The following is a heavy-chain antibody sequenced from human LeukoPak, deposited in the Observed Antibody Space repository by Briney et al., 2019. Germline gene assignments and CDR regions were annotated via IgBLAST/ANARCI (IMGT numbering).Heavy chain of an antibody. CDR3: ARGSSWQWLGSLDY. J-gene: IGHJ4*02. CDR2: INPNSGGT. Sequence: ASVKVSCKASGYTFTGHYMHWVRQAPGQGLEWMGWINPNSGGTNYAQKFQGRVTMTRDTSTSTAYMELSRLRSDDTAVYYCARGSSWQWLGSLDYWGQGTLVTVSS. V-gene: IGHV1-2*02. D-gene: IGHD6-19*01. CDR1: GYTFTGHY.